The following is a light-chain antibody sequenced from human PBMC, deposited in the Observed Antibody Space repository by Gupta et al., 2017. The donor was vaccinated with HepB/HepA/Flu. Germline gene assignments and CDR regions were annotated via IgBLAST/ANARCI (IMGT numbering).Light chain of an antibody. CDR1: QSVSNN. Sequence: EIVMTQSPAILSVSPGERATLPCRVSQSVSNNLAWYQQKPGQAPRLLIYGASTRATGIPARFSGSGSATKFTLTISSLQSEDFAVYYCQLYNHWPPYTFGQGTKLEIK. CDR3: QLYNHWPPYT. J-gene: IGKJ2*01. V-gene: IGKV3-15*01. CDR2: GAS.